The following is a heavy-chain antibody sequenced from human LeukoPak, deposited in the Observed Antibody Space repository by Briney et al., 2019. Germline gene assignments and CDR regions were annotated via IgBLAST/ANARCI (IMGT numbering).Heavy chain of an antibody. CDR3: AKGGVRTWSYFDY. CDR1: GFSFSSYA. D-gene: IGHD2-2*01. Sequence: GGSLRLSCAASGFSFSSYAMSWVRQAPGKGLEWVSAISGSGGSTYYADSVKGRFTISRDDSTNTVYLQMNSLRAEDTAVYYCAKGGVRTWSYFDYWGQGTLVTVSS. J-gene: IGHJ4*02. V-gene: IGHV3-23*01. CDR2: ISGSGGST.